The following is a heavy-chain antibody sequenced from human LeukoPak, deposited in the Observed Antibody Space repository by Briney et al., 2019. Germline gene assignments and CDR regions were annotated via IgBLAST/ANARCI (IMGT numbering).Heavy chain of an antibody. CDR1: GFTFSSYS. CDR3: ARGVEGSYYYDSSGKGNALDI. J-gene: IGHJ3*02. Sequence: GGSPRLSCAASGFTFSSYSMNWVRQAPGKGLEWISFISSSGSPIYYAGSVTGRFTISRDNGKNSLYLQMNSLRDEDTAVYYCARGVEGSYYYDSSGKGNALDIWGQGTMVTVSS. D-gene: IGHD3-22*01. CDR2: ISSSGSPI. V-gene: IGHV3-48*02.